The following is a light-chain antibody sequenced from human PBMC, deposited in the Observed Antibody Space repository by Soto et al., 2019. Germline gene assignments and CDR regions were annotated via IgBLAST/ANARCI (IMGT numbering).Light chain of an antibody. J-gene: IGKJ4*01. Sequence: DIQMTQSPSSVSAFVGDRVTITCRASQDISTWLAWYQQKPGKAPQLLIYSASTLQSGVPPRFSGSGSGTDFTLTISSLQSDDFAVYYCQHFNKWPHMPAFGGGTKLAIK. V-gene: IGKV1-12*01. CDR3: QHFNKWPHMPA. CDR2: SAS. CDR1: QDISTW.